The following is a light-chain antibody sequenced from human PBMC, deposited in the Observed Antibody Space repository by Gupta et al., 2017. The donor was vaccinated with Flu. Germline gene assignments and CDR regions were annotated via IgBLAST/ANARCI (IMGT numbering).Light chain of an antibody. CDR2: TAS. V-gene: IGKV1-39*01. J-gene: IGKJ2*01. Sequence: DIQMTQSPSSLSASVGARVTITCRASQMITTYLNWYQQKPGRAPQLLIFTASSLQSGVPSRFSGNGYGTHFTLTITSLQPEDFATYYCQQTYTPPYTFGLGTSLEVK. CDR1: QMITTY. CDR3: QQTYTPPYT.